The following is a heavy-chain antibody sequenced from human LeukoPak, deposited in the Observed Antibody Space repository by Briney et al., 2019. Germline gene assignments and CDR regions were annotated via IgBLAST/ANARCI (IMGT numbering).Heavy chain of an antibody. CDR1: GVSISSGNYY. J-gene: IGHJ4*02. Sequence: PSETLSLTCTVSGVSISSGNYYWGWIRQPPGKGLDWIGTIYSSGSTYYNPSLRSRVTISVDTSKNHFSLKLSSVTAADTAMYYCARTSGYATSSWYLYYFDSWGQGTLVTLSS. CDR2: IYSSGST. CDR3: ARTSGYATSSWYLYYFDS. V-gene: IGHV4-39*02. D-gene: IGHD6-13*01.